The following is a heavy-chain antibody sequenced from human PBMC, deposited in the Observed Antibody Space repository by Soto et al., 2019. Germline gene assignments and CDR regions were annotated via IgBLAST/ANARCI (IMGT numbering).Heavy chain of an antibody. CDR1: GFIFSNYA. CDR3: VREASSSGLHLDH. D-gene: IGHD6-6*01. V-gene: IGHV3-23*01. Sequence: GGSLRLSCAASGFIFSNYAMSWVRQAPGKGLEWVSFISGSGSSTYYADSVKGRFTISRGNSKNTLYLQMNSLRAEDAAVYYCVREASSSGLHLDHWGRGTLVTVS. J-gene: IGHJ4*02. CDR2: ISGSGSST.